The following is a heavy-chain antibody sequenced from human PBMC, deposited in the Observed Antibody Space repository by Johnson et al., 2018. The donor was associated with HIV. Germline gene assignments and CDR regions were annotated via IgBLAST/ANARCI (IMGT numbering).Heavy chain of an antibody. V-gene: IGHV3-30*02. D-gene: IGHD6-13*01. J-gene: IGHJ3*02. CDR2: IRYDGSNK. Sequence: QVQLVESGGGVVQPGGSLRLSCAASGFTFSSYGMHWVRQAPGKGLEWVAFIRYDGSNKYYADSLKGRFTISRDNSKNTLYLQMNSLRAEDTAVYYCASSYSSSHDAFDIWGQGTMVTVSS. CDR3: ASSYSSSHDAFDI. CDR1: GFTFSSYG.